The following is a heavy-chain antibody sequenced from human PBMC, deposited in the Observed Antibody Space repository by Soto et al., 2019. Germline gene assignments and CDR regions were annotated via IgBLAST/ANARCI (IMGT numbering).Heavy chain of an antibody. V-gene: IGHV3-33*01. D-gene: IGHD3-10*01. CDR1: GFTFSSYG. CDR3: AREPKGKRNYDGRDV. J-gene: IGHJ6*02. CDR2: IWYDGSNK. Sequence: VWYLILSFAASGFTFSSYGMHWVRQAPGKGLEWVAVIWYDGSNKYYADSVKGRFTISRDNSKNTLYQQMNSLRAEDTAVYYFAREPKGKRNYDGRDVWGQGTKVTVS.